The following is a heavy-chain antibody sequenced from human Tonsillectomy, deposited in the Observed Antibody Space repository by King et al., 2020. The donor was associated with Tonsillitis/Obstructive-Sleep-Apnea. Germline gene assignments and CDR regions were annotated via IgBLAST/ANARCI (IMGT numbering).Heavy chain of an antibody. Sequence: VRQAPGKGLEWVALISYDGSAKYYADSVTGRFTISRDNSKNTLYLQMNSLRAEDTDLYYCARDIGTITTCQGSDYWGQGTLVTVSS. CDR2: ISYDGSAK. V-gene: IGHV3-30*04. D-gene: IGHD2/OR15-2a*01. CDR3: ARDIGTITTCQGSDY. J-gene: IGHJ4*02.